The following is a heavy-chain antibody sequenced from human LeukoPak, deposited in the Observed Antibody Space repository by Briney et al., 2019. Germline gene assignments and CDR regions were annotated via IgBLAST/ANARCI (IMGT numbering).Heavy chain of an antibody. D-gene: IGHD3-22*01. CDR1: GGSISSGGYY. CDR3: ARDREYDSSGYYYRAGLFDI. CDR2: IYYSGST. J-gene: IGHJ3*02. Sequence: SETLSLTCAVSGGSISSGGYYWRWIRQHPGKGLEWIGYIYYSGSTYYNPSLKSRFTISVDTSKNQFSLKLSSVTAADTAVYYCARDREYDSSGYYYRAGLFDIWGQGTMVTVSS. V-gene: IGHV4-31*11.